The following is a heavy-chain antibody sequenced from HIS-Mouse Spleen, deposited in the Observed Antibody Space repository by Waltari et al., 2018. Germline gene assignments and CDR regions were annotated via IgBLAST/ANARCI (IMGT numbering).Heavy chain of an antibody. CDR3: AREIPYSSSWYDWYFDL. J-gene: IGHJ2*01. D-gene: IGHD6-13*01. V-gene: IGHV4-39*07. CDR1: WCSISSSSYY. CDR2: LYYSGST. Sequence: QLQLQESGPGLVQPSETLSLTCPFPWCSISSSSYYWGWIRQPPGKGLEWIWSLYYSGSTYYNPSLKSRVTISVDTSKNQFSLKLSSVTAADTAVYYCAREIPYSSSWYDWYFDLWGRGTLVTVSS.